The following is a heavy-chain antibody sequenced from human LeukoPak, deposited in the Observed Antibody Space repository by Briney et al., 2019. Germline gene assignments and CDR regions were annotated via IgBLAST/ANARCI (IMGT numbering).Heavy chain of an antibody. J-gene: IGHJ4*02. CDR1: GFTLNSYG. V-gene: IGHV3-30*02. CDR3: AKGGEWEPVAPFDY. D-gene: IGHD1-26*01. Sequence: GGSLRLSCTASGFTLNSYGMHWVRQAPGKGLEWVAFIRSDGINKYYADSVKGRFTISRDNSKNTLYLQMNSLRAEDTAVYYCAKGGEWEPVAPFDYWGQGTLVTVSS. CDR2: IRSDGINK.